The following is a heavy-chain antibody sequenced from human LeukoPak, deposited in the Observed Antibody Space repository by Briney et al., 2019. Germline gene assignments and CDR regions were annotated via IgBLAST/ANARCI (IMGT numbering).Heavy chain of an antibody. Sequence: ASVKVSCKVSGYTLTELSMHWVRQAPGKGLEWMGGFDPEDGETIYAQKFQGRVTITRDTSASTAYMELSSLRSEDMAVYYCARGTTVTRTLSDWFDPWGQGTLVTVSS. D-gene: IGHD4-17*01. CDR1: GYTLTELS. CDR3: ARGTTVTRTLSDWFDP. J-gene: IGHJ5*02. CDR2: FDPEDGET. V-gene: IGHV1-24*01.